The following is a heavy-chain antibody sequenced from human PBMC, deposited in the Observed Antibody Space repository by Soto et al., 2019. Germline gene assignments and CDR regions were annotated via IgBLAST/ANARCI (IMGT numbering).Heavy chain of an antibody. CDR1: GLTFSDYG. CDR2: ISYDGSFV. V-gene: IGHV3-30*18. Sequence: GGSLRLSCVVSGLTFSDYGLHWVRQAPGKGLDWVAAISYDGSFVYYADSVRGRFTISRDNSRNTLDLQMNTLRHEDTAVYYCAKERGRNRNFAMDVWGQGTSVTVSS. D-gene: IGHD1-1*01. J-gene: IGHJ6*02. CDR3: AKERGRNRNFAMDV.